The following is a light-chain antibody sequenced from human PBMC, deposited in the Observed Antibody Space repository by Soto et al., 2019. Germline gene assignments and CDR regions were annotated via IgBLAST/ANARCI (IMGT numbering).Light chain of an antibody. Sequence: EILMTQCPATLSVSPGESATLSCRASQSVSTSLAWYQQKPGQAPRLLIYGASTRATDIPARFSGSGSGTEFTLTISSLQSEDFAVYYCQQYHHWHTITFGQGTRLEIK. CDR1: QSVSTS. CDR3: QQYHHWHTIT. CDR2: GAS. J-gene: IGKJ5*01. V-gene: IGKV3-15*01.